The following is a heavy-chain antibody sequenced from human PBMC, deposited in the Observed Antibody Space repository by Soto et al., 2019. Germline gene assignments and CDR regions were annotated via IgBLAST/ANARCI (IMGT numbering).Heavy chain of an antibody. CDR3: ARSRDGYNLNPIDQ. CDR1: TGSSDSFY. CDR2: CFYTGST. J-gene: IGHJ4*02. V-gene: IGHV4-59*01. Sequence: QVQLQVSGPGLVKPSATLSLSCTVSTGSSDSFYWSWIRQPPGKGLEWIGYCFYTGSTNHNPSLKGRVTIPLDMSSRQFSLSLTSVTAADTAMYYCARSRDGYNLNPIDQWGQGLLVTVSS. D-gene: IGHD5-12*01.